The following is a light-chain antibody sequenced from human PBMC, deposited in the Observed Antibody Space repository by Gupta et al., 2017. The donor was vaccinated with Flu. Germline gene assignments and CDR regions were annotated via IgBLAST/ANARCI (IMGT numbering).Light chain of an antibody. CDR1: GIGSHS. Sequence: SFELTQPPSVSVAPGQTARIPCGGNGIGSHSVHWYQQKPGQAPALVVYDDSDRPSGIPDRLSCSNSVNTATFTINRVEAGDEADYYCQVCDKNSDHCWVFGGGTKLTVL. V-gene: IGLV3-21*02. J-gene: IGLJ3*02. CDR3: QVCDKNSDHCWV. CDR2: DDS.